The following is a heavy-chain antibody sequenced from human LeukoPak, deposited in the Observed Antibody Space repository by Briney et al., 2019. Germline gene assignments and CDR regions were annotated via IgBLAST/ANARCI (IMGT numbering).Heavy chain of an antibody. CDR1: GFTLSDYW. Sequence: GGSLRLSCAASGFTLSDYWMNWVRQAPGKGLEWVANINLHGSVKLHVDSVEGRFTISRDNAKNSLFLQMTSLKVKDTAVYYCAAWGLYNYWGQGTLVTVSS. CDR2: INLHGSVK. D-gene: IGHD7-27*01. CDR3: AAWGLYNY. J-gene: IGHJ4*02. V-gene: IGHV3-7*01.